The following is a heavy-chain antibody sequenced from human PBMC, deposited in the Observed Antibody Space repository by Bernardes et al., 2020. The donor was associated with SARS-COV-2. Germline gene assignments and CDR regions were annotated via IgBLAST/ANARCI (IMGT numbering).Heavy chain of an antibody. CDR3: AHSRPDYNILTGFYSGTNWFDP. J-gene: IGHJ5*02. D-gene: IGHD3-9*01. CDR2: IYWDDDK. V-gene: IGHV2-5*02. CDR1: GFSPSITGVG. Sequence: SCPTLVKPTQTLTLTCTFSGFSPSITGVGVGWIRQPPGKALECLALIYWDDDKRYSPSLKSRLSITKDTSKNQVVLTMTNMDPVDTATYYCAHSRPDYNILTGFYSGTNWFDPWGQGTLVTVSS.